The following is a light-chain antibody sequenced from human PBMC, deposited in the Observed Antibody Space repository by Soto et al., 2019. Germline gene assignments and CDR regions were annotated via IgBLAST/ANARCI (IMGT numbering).Light chain of an antibody. Sequence: QSALTQPPSASGSPGQSVTISCTGTSRDVGGYKFVSWYQQHPGKAPKLLIYEVTQRPSGVPDRFSGSKSGNTASLTVSGLQAEDDADYYCSSYAGSNMGVFGTGTKVTVL. CDR3: SSYAGSNMGV. V-gene: IGLV2-8*01. J-gene: IGLJ1*01. CDR1: SRDVGGYKF. CDR2: EVT.